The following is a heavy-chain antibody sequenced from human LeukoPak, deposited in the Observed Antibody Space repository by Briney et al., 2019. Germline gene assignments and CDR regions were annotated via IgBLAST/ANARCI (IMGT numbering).Heavy chain of an antibody. CDR1: GGSISSYY. V-gene: IGHV4-59*01. CDR2: IYYTGST. CDR3: ARDSCSDGSCYEHFQY. J-gene: IGHJ1*01. D-gene: IGHD2-15*01. Sequence: SETLSLTCTVSGGSISSYYWNWIRQPPGKGLEWIGFIYYTGSTNYNPSLKSRVTISLDTSKNQFSLRLNSVTAADTAVYYCARDSCSDGSCYEHFQYWGQGTLVTVSS.